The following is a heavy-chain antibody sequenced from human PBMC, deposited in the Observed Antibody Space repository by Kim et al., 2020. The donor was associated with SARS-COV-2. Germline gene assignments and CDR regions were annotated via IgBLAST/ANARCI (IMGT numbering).Heavy chain of an antibody. CDR2: INHSGST. D-gene: IGHD2-15*01. V-gene: IGHV4-34*01. CDR1: GGSFSGYY. J-gene: IGHJ4*02. CDR3: ARGLGYCSGGSCCFDY. Sequence: SETLSLTCAVYGGSFSGYYWSWIRQPPGKGLEWIGEINHSGSTNYNPSLKSRVTISVDTSKNQFSLKLSSVTAADTAVYYCARGLGYCSGGSCCFDYWGQGTLVTVSS.